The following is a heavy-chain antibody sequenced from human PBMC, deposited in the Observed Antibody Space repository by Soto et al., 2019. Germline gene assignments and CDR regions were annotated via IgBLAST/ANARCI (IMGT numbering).Heavy chain of an antibody. D-gene: IGHD5-12*01. CDR1: GGFISNGDYH. CDR3: AREGGYDPPHGC. J-gene: IGHJ4*02. Sequence: QVQLQESGPGLVKPSQTLSLICTVSGGFISNGDYHWSWIRQPPGKGLEWIGYTYPSGSTSYNASLRSRVTISIDASTNQFYLKLTSVTAADPDVYYCAREGGYDPPHGCWGQGTLVTVSS. V-gene: IGHV4-30-4*01. CDR2: TYPSGST.